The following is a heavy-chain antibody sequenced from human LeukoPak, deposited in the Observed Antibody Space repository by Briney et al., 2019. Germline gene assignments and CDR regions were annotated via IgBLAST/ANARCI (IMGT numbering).Heavy chain of an antibody. J-gene: IGHJ6*02. D-gene: IGHD6-13*01. V-gene: IGHV3-66*01. CDR3: ARAIAAAGPYGMDV. Sequence: GGSLRLSCAASGFTVSSNYMSWVRQAPGKGLEWVSVIYSGGSTYYADSVKGRFTISRDNSKNTLYLQMNSLRAEGTAVYYCARAIAAAGPYGMDVWGQGTTVTVSS. CDR1: GFTVSSNY. CDR2: IYSGGST.